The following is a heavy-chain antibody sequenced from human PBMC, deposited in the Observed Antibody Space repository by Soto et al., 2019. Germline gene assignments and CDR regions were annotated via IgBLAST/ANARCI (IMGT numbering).Heavy chain of an antibody. V-gene: IGHV4-30-2*01. Sequence: SETLSLTCTVSGASITFGGYPWSWIRQTPGKGLEWIGYINHLETTFYNPSFESRLTLSIDRAKNQFSLKLHSMSAADRAVYFCARGGGSESFDYWGQGILVTVSS. CDR1: GASITFGGYP. CDR3: ARGGGSESFDY. D-gene: IGHD1-26*01. J-gene: IGHJ4*02. CDR2: INHLETT.